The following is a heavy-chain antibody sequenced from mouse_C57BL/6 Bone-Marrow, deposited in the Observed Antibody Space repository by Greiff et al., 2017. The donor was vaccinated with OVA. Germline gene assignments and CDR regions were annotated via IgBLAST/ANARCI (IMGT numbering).Heavy chain of an antibody. CDR3: ASLYYGSSYGGDFDY. CDR1: GYAFSSSW. V-gene: IGHV1-82*01. Sequence: QVHLKQSGPELVKPGASVKISCKASGYAFSSSWMNWVKQRPGKGLEWIGRIYPGDGDTNYNGKFKGKATLTADKSSSTAYMQLSSLTSEDSAVYFCASLYYGSSYGGDFDYWGQGTTLTVSS. D-gene: IGHD1-1*01. CDR2: IYPGDGDT. J-gene: IGHJ2*01.